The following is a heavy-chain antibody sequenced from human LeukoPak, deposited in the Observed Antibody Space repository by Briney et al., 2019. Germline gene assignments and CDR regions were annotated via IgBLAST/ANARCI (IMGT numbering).Heavy chain of an antibody. V-gene: IGHV4-59*12. D-gene: IGHD6-13*01. J-gene: IGHJ3*02. CDR2: IYYSGST. CDR1: GGSLSSYY. Sequence: SETLSLTCIVSGGSLSSYYWSWIRQPPRKGLEWIGYIYYSGSTNYNPSLKSRVTVSVDRSKNQFSLKLSSVTAADTAVYYCARDSAAAGTLDAFDIWGQGTMVTVSS. CDR3: ARDSAAAGTLDAFDI.